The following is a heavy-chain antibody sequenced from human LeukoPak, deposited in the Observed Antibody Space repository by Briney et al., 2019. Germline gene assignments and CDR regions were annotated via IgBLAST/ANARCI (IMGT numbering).Heavy chain of an antibody. CDR2: ISYDGSNK. V-gene: IGHV3-30*18. CDR1: VFPFSSYG. Sequence: PGGSLRLSCAASVFPFSSYGMHWVRQAPGKGLEGVAVISYDGSNKYYADSVKGRFAISRDNSKNTLYLQMNSLRAEDTAVYYCAKDYAYYYVDYYYGMDVWGKGTTVTVSS. D-gene: IGHD3-10*02. J-gene: IGHJ6*04. CDR3: AKDYAYYYVDYYYGMDV.